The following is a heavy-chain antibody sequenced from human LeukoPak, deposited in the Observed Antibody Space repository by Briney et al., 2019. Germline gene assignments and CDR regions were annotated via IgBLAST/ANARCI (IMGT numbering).Heavy chain of an antibody. CDR1: GFTFSSYG. Sequence: GGSLRLSCAASGFTFSSYGMHWVRQAPGKGPEWVAVIWYDGSNKYYADSVKGRFTISRDNSKNTLYLQMNSLRAEDTAVYYCAKDKVGYSYGYSPFDYWGQGTLVTVSS. V-gene: IGHV3-33*06. CDR3: AKDKVGYSYGYSPFDY. CDR2: IWYDGSNK. D-gene: IGHD5-18*01. J-gene: IGHJ4*02.